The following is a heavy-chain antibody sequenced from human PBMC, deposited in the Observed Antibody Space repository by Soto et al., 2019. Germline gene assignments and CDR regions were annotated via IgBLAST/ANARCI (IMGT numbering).Heavy chain of an antibody. CDR3: AKGNSWAPALVLDI. V-gene: IGHV3-23*01. D-gene: IGHD1-7*01. J-gene: IGHJ3*02. CDR2: ISGSGGST. Sequence: PGGSLRLSCAASGFTFSSYAMKWVRQAPGKGLEWVSAISGSGGSTYYADSVKGRFTTSRDSSKNTLYLQMNSLRAEDTAVYYCAKGNSWAPALVLDIWGQGTMVTVSS. CDR1: GFTFSSYA.